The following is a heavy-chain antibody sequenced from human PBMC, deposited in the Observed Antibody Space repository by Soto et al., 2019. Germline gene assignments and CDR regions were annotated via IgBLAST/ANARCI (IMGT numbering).Heavy chain of an antibody. J-gene: IGHJ4*02. D-gene: IGHD3-22*01. CDR2: FDPEDGET. Sequence: ASVKVSCKVSGYTLTELSMHWVRQAPGKGLEWMGGFDPEDGETIYAQKFQGRVTMTEDTSTDTAYMELSSLRSEDTAVYYCATTGPCRYYDSSDLFDYWGQGTMVTVYS. CDR1: GYTLTELS. CDR3: ATTGPCRYYDSSDLFDY. V-gene: IGHV1-24*01.